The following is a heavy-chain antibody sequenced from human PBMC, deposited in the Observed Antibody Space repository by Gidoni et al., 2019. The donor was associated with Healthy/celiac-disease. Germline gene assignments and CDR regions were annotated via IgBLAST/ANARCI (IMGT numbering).Heavy chain of an antibody. CDR1: GYSFTSYW. CDR2: IYPVDSDT. D-gene: IGHD3-16*01. Sequence: EVQLVQSGAEVKKPGESLKISCKGSGYSFTSYWIGWVRQMPGKGLEWMGIIYPVDSDTRYSPSFQGQVTISADKSISTAYLQWSSLKASDTAMYYCATLYYDYVWGSNHAFDIWGQGTMVTVSS. V-gene: IGHV5-51*03. J-gene: IGHJ3*02. CDR3: ATLYYDYVWGSNHAFDI.